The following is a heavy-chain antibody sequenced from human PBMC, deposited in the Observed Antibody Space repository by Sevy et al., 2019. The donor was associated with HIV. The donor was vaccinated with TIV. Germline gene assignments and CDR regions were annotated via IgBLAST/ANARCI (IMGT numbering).Heavy chain of an antibody. J-gene: IGHJ6*02. CDR3: ARARLDYEFWSGSYFSRAPWGYKYYAMDV. CDR1: GYSFTNFD. Sequence: ASVKVSCKAAGYSFTNFDINWVRQATGQGLEWMGWMNPNNGNTHYAQKFQGRVTMTRSSSANTAYMELSSLTSDDTAIYYCARARLDYEFWSGSYFSRAPWGYKYYAMDVWGQGTTVTVSS. CDR2: MNPNNGNT. D-gene: IGHD3-3*01. V-gene: IGHV1-8*01.